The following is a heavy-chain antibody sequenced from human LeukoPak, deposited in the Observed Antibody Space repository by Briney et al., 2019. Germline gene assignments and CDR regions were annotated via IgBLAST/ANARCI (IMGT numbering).Heavy chain of an antibody. V-gene: IGHV1-46*01. D-gene: IGHD3-22*01. Sequence: GASVKVSCKASGYTFTSYYMHWVRQAPGQGLEWMGIINPSGGSTSYAQKFQGRVTMTRDTSTSTVYMELSSLRSEDTAVYYCARAGRWYYYDSSGYYYNGNDYWGQGTLVTVSS. CDR1: GYTFTSYY. CDR3: ARAGRWYYYDSSGYYYNGNDY. CDR2: INPSGGST. J-gene: IGHJ4*02.